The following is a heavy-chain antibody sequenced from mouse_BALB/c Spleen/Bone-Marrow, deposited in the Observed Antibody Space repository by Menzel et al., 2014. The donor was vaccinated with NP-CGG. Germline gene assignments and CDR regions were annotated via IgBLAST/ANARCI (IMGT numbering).Heavy chain of an antibody. CDR3: ARRGFAY. CDR2: IYPGNGDT. Sequence: QVQLQQSGAELVKPGASVKMSCKASGYTFTSYNMHWVKQTPGQGLEWIGAIYPGNGDTSYNQKFKGKATLTADKSSSTAYMQLSSLTSEDSAVYYCARRGFAYWGQGTLVTVSA. V-gene: IGHV1-12*01. CDR1: GYTFTSYN. J-gene: IGHJ3*01.